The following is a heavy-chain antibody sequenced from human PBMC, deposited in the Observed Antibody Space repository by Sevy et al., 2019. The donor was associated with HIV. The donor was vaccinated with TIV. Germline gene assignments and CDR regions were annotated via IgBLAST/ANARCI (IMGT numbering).Heavy chain of an antibody. Sequence: GGSLGLSCAASGFTFSSYAMSWVRQAPGKGLEWVSAISGSGGSTYYADSVKGRFTISRDNSKNTLYLQMNSLRAEDTAVYYCAKDRGGSKVLRFLEWSPRHHIGMDVWGQGTTVTVSS. CDR1: GFTFSSYA. D-gene: IGHD3-3*01. CDR3: AKDRGGSKVLRFLEWSPRHHIGMDV. J-gene: IGHJ6*02. V-gene: IGHV3-23*01. CDR2: ISGSGGST.